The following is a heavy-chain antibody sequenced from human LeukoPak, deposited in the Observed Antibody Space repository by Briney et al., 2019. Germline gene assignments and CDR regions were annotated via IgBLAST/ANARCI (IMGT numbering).Heavy chain of an antibody. V-gene: IGHV3-74*01. CDR3: ARGVDTAMVYFDY. CDR2: INSDGSST. D-gene: IGHD5-18*01. CDR1: GFTFSSYW. Sequence: GGSLRLSCAASGFTFSSYWMHWVRQAPGKGLVWVSRINSDGSSTSYADSVKGRFTISRGNAKNTLYLQMNSLRAEDTAVYYCARGVDTAMVYFDYWGQGTLVTVSS. J-gene: IGHJ4*02.